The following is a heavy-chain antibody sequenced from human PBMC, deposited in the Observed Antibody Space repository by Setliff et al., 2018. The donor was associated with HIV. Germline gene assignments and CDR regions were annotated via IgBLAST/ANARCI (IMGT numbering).Heavy chain of an antibody. CDR2: VEPQDGET. V-gene: IGHV1-69-2*01. D-gene: IGHD2-2*01. CDR3: ATSSHIYYYSYMDV. J-gene: IGHJ6*03. Sequence: ASVKVSCKASGYTFTDYYIHWVQQAPGKGLEWMGRVEPQDGETLYAEKFQGRVTISADTSTTTAYMELRSLRSDDTAVYYCATSSHIYYYSYMDVWGKGTTVTVSS. CDR1: GYTFTDYY.